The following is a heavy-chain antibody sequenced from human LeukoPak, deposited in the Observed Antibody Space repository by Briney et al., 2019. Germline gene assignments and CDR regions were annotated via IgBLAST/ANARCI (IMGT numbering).Heavy chain of an antibody. CDR3: ARERVVRGVIARDDAFDI. V-gene: IGHV4-61*01. D-gene: IGHD3-10*01. CDR2: IYYSGST. Sequence: SETLSLTCTVSGGSISSSSYYWSWIRQPPGKGLEWIGYIYYSGSTNYNPSLKSRVTISVDTSKNQFSLKLSSVTAADTAVYYCARERVVRGVIARDDAFDIWGQGTMVTVSS. J-gene: IGHJ3*02. CDR1: GGSISSSSYY.